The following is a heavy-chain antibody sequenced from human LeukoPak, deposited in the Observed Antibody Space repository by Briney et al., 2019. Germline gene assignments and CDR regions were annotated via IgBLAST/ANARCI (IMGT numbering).Heavy chain of an antibody. D-gene: IGHD2-15*01. CDR1: GYTFTSYG. J-gene: IGHJ4*02. CDR3: ARDSCSGGSCYSGVQDY. CDR2: ISAYNGNT. V-gene: IGHV1-18*01. Sequence: ASVKVSCKASGYTFTSYGISWVRQAPGQGLEWMGWISAYNGNTNYAQKLQGRVTMTTDTSTSTAYMELRSLRSDDTAVYYCARDSCSGGSCYSGVQDYWGQGTLVTVSS.